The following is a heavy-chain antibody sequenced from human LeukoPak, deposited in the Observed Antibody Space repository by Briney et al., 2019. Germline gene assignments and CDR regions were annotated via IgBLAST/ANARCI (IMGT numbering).Heavy chain of an antibody. Sequence: GGSLRLSCAASGFTFSDYYMGWIRQAPGKGLEWVSYISSSSSYTNYADSVKGRFTISRDNAKNSLYLQMNSLRAEDTAVYYCARDGPRRYCSGGSCYLYYYGMDVWGQGTTVTVSS. CDR3: ARDGPRRYCSGGSCYLYYYGMDV. CDR1: GFTFSDYY. CDR2: ISSSSSYT. V-gene: IGHV3-11*05. D-gene: IGHD2-15*01. J-gene: IGHJ6*02.